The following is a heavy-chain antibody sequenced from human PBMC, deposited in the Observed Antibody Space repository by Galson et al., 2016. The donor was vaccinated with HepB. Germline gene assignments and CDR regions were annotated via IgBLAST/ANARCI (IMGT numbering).Heavy chain of an antibody. CDR3: AKGGPSGRIGMVRGTTQKWFDP. Sequence: SLRLSCAASGFTFKFYAMTWVRQAPGKGLEWVSSISGGGGTTYYADSVKGRFTIHRDNSQNTLYVQMNSLRADDTAVYYCAKGGPSGRIGMVRGTTQKWFDPWGQGTLVIVSS. D-gene: IGHD3-10*01. J-gene: IGHJ5*02. CDR1: GFTFKFYA. V-gene: IGHV3-23*01. CDR2: ISGGGGTT.